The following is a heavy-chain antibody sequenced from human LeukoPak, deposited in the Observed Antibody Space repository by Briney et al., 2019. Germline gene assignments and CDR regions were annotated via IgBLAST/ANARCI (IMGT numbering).Heavy chain of an antibody. D-gene: IGHD3-10*01. V-gene: IGHV3-7*01. CDR2: IKQDGSEK. CDR1: GFTLSSYW. J-gene: IGHJ4*02. CDR3: ARAYYYGSGSYYFRVGFDY. Sequence: GGSLRLSCAVSGFTLSSYWMSWVRQAPGKGLEWVANIKQDGSEKYYADSVKGRFTISRDNAKNTLYLQMNSLRAEDTAVYYCARAYYYGSGSYYFRVGFDYWGQGTLVTVSS.